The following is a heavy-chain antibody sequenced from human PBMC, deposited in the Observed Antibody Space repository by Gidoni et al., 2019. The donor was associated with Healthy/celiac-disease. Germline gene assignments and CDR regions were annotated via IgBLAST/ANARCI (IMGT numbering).Heavy chain of an antibody. J-gene: IGHJ4*02. CDR2: ISVSGGST. Sequence: EVQLLESGGGLVQPGGSLRLSCAASGFTFSSYAMSWVRQARGKRLEWVPAISVSGGSTYYADSVKGRFTISRDNSKNTLYLQMNSLRAEDTAVYYCAKFGLTMIVVVPNLYYFDYWGQGTLVTVSS. CDR1: GFTFSSYA. CDR3: AKFGLTMIVVVPNLYYFDY. V-gene: IGHV3-23*01. D-gene: IGHD3-22*01.